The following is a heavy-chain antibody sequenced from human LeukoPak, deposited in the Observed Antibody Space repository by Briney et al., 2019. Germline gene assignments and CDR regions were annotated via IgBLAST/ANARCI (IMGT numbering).Heavy chain of an antibody. J-gene: IGHJ3*02. Sequence: GGSLRLSCAASGFTVSNNYMSWVRRAPGKGPEWVSLISSGGNTYYSDSVKGRFTISRDNSKNTLYLQMNSLRAEDTAVYYCARAAVTTGHAFDIWGQGTMVTVSS. CDR1: GFTVSNNY. V-gene: IGHV3-53*01. CDR2: ISSGGNT. CDR3: ARAAVTTGHAFDI. D-gene: IGHD4-17*01.